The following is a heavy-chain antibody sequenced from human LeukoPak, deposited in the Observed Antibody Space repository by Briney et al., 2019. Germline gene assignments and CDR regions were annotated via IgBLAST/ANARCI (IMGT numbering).Heavy chain of an antibody. CDR2: IRYDGSNK. CDR1: GFTFSSYG. CDR3: ARGSSLGYCTGTSCYHRYFDY. J-gene: IGHJ4*02. V-gene: IGHV3-30*02. Sequence: PGGSLRLSCAASGFTFSSYGMHWVRQAPGKGLEWVAFIRYDGSNKYYADSVKGRFTISRDNSKNTLYLQMNSLRAEDTAVYYCARGSSLGYCTGTSCYHRYFDYWGQGALVTVSS. D-gene: IGHD2-2*01.